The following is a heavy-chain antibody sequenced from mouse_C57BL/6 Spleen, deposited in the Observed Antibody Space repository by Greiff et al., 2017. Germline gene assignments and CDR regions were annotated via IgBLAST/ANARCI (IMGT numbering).Heavy chain of an antibody. V-gene: IGHV5-16*01. J-gene: IGHJ4*01. CDR3: ARGTAQATYAMDY. D-gene: IGHD3-2*02. Sequence: EVMLVESEGGLVQPGSSMKLSCTASGFTFSDYYMAWVRQVPEKGLEWVANINYDGSSTYYLDSLKSRFIISTDNAKNILYLQMSSLKSEDTATYYCARGTAQATYAMDYWGQGTSVTVSS. CDR1: GFTFSDYY. CDR2: INYDGSST.